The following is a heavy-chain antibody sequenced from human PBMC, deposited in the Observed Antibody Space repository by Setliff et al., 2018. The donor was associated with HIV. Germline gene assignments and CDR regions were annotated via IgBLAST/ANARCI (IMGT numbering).Heavy chain of an antibody. D-gene: IGHD6-13*01. V-gene: IGHV3-48*03. CDR1: GFTFSSYE. CDR3: TRVSSSTWYKY. J-gene: IGHJ4*02. CDR2: IGTSTSNI. Sequence: GGSLRLSCAASGFTFSSYEMNWVRQAPGKGLEWVSYIGTSTSNIYYADSVKGRFTISRDNSKNTLYLQMNSLRAEDTAVYYCTRVSSSTWYKYWGQGTLVTVSS.